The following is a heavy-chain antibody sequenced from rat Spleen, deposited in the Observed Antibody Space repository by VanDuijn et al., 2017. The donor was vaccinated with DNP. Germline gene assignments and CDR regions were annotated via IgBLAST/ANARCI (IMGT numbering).Heavy chain of an antibody. Sequence: EVQLVESGGGLVQPGRSMKLSCAASGFTFSSFPMAWVRQAPGRGLEWIASITSGRGSTSYPDSVKGRFTVSRDDVKNTLYLQMNSLRSEDTATYYCTRVGDYHDGGDGDVLDAWGQGTSVTVSS. CDR2: ITSGRGST. V-gene: IGHV5-46*01. D-gene: IGHD1-12*02. CDR3: TRVGDYHDGGDGDVLDA. J-gene: IGHJ4*01. CDR1: GFTFSSFP.